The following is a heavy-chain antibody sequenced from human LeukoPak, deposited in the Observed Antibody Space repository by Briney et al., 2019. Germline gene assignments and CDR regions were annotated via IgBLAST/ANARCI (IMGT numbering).Heavy chain of an antibody. CDR3: ARQYSSGWYGSHDY. V-gene: IGHV5-51*01. CDR1: GSNFTSYW. Sequence: RGESLQISCEGSGSNFTSYWIGWGRQLPGKGLEGMGIIYPGDSDTRYSPSFQGQVTISADKSISTAYLQWSSLKASDTAMYYCARQYSSGWYGSHDYWGQGTLVTVSS. D-gene: IGHD6-19*01. CDR2: IYPGDSDT. J-gene: IGHJ4*02.